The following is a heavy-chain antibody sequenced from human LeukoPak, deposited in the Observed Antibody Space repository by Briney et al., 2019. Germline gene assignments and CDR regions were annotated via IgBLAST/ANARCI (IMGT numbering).Heavy chain of an antibody. Sequence: ASVKVSCKVSGYTFTDYYMHWVPQAPGKGHEWMGLVDPEDGETIYAEKFQGRVTITADTSTDTAYMELSSLRSEDTAVYYCAREGSLYDSGDYYLSWFDPWGQGTLVTVSS. CDR3: AREGSLYDSGDYYLSWFDP. J-gene: IGHJ5*02. V-gene: IGHV1-69-2*01. D-gene: IGHD3-22*01. CDR1: GYTFTDYY. CDR2: VDPEDGET.